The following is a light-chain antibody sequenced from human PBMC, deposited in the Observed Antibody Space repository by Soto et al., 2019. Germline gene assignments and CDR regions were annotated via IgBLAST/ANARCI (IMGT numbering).Light chain of an antibody. CDR3: QQYGSSPYT. CDR1: QSVRNNY. J-gene: IGKJ2*01. V-gene: IGKV3-20*01. CDR2: DAS. Sequence: EIVLTQSPGTLSLSPGEGASLSCRASQSVRNNYLAWYQQKPGQAPRVLIYDASSRATGIPDRFSGSGSGTDFTLTISRLESEDFALYICQQYGSSPYTFGLGTKLE.